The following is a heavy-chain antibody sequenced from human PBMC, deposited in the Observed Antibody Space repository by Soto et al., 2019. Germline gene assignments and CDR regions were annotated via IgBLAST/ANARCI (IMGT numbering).Heavy chain of an antibody. D-gene: IGHD3-9*01. Sequence: SETLSLTCFVSGGSISSSSYYWGWIRQPPGKGLEWIGSIYYSGSTYYNPSLKSRVTISVDTSKNQFSLKLSSVTAADTAVYYCARLGIDDILTDTTTNWFDPWGQGTLVTVSS. CDR3: ARLGIDDILTDTTTNWFDP. CDR1: GGSISSSSYY. CDR2: IYYSGST. J-gene: IGHJ5*02. V-gene: IGHV4-39*01.